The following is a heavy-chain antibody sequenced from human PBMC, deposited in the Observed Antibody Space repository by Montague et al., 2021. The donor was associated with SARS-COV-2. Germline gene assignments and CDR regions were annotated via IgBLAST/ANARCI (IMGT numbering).Heavy chain of an antibody. Sequence: SLRLSCAASGFTFSSYAMHWVRQAPGKGLEWVSYICSSGSNKYYADSVKGRFTISRDNAKNTLYLQMNSLRAEDTAVYYCARDQLKAEWPYYYYYMDVWGKGTPVTVSS. D-gene: IGHD2-8*01. CDR1: GFTFSSYA. CDR3: ARDQLKAEWPYYYYYMDV. J-gene: IGHJ6*03. CDR2: ICSSGSNK. V-gene: IGHV3-48*03.